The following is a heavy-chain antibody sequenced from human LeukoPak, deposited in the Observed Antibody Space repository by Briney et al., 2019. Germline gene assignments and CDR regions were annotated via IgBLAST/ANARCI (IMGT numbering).Heavy chain of an antibody. J-gene: IGHJ4*02. CDR2: IYYSGSP. CDR3: AREPAAMGFDY. CDR1: GGSISSGDYY. V-gene: IGHV4-30-4*01. D-gene: IGHD2-2*01. Sequence: SETLSLTCTVSGGSISSGDYYWSWIRQPPGTGLEWIGYIYYSGSPYYNPSLKSRVTISVDMSKNQFSLKLSSVTAADTAVYYCAREPAAMGFDYWGQGTLVTVSS.